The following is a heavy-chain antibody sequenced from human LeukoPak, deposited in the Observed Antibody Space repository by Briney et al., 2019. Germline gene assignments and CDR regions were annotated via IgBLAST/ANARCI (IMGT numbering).Heavy chain of an antibody. CDR3: AAYDWNSGATDAFLI. J-gene: IGHJ3*02. CDR1: GFTFTRSA. D-gene: IGHD1-7*01. CDR2: IAVGSGNT. V-gene: IGHV1-58*02. Sequence: SVKVSSKASGFTFTRSATQWVRQARGQRLEWIGWIAVGSGNTNYAQKFQERVTITTDTSTSTAYMELSSLRSEDTAVYYCAAYDWNSGATDAFLIWGRGTMVTVSS.